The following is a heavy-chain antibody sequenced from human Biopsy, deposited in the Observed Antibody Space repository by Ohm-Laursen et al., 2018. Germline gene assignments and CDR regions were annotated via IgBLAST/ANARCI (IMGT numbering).Heavy chain of an antibody. D-gene: IGHD3-10*01. V-gene: IGHV3-33*01. CDR3: ARDRYYGSENYFSHYNMDV. Sequence: SLRLSCAALGFTFSGYGMHWVRQAPGKGLEWVAVIWYDGTDKFYADSVKGRFTISRDNSKNTLYLHMNSLRAADTAVYYCARDRYYGSENYFSHYNMDVWGQGTTVTVSS. CDR1: GFTFSGYG. CDR2: IWYDGTDK. J-gene: IGHJ6*03.